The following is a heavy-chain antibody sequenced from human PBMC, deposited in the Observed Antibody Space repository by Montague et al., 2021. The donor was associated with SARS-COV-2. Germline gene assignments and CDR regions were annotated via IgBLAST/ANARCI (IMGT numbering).Heavy chain of an antibody. V-gene: IGHV6-1*01. D-gene: IGHD1-26*01. Sequence: CAISGDSVSSNNAAWNWIMQSPSKGLEWLGRTCYRSEWYFDYAISLRGRITINLVTSKNQFSLQLDSVTLDATAVYYCARYSYSGTYFGLNDAFDIWGQGTMGTVSS. CDR1: GDSVSSNNAA. CDR2: TCYRSEWYF. CDR3: ARYSYSGTYFGLNDAFDI. J-gene: IGHJ3*02.